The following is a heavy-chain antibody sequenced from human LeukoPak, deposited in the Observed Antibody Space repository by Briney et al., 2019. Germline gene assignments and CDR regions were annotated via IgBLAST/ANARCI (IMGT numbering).Heavy chain of an antibody. Sequence: GGSLRLSCAASGFTFSSYWMSWVRQAPGKGLEWVANIKQDGSEKYYVDSVKGRFTISRDNAKNSLYLQMNSLRAEDTAVYYCARVRYRPNLWYYMDAWGKGTTVTVSS. D-gene: IGHD1-26*01. J-gene: IGHJ6*03. V-gene: IGHV3-7*01. CDR2: IKQDGSEK. CDR3: ARVRYRPNLWYYMDA. CDR1: GFTFSSYW.